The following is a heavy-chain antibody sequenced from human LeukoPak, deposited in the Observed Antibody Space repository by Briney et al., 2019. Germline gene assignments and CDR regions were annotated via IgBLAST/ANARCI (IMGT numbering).Heavy chain of an antibody. J-gene: IGHJ4*02. CDR3: ARGLSYSSSWYAY. CDR2: IYYSGST. V-gene: IGHV4-59*01. CDR1: GGSISSYY. D-gene: IGHD6-13*01. Sequence: SETLSLTCTVSGGSISSYYWSWIRQPPGRGLEWIGDIYYSGSTNYNPSLKSRVTISVDTSKNQFSLKLSSVTAADTAVYYCARGLSYSSSWYAYWGQGTLVTVSS.